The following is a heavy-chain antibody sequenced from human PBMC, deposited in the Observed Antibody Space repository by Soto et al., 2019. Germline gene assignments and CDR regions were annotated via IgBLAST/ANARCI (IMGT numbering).Heavy chain of an antibody. CDR2: INSDGTL. J-gene: IGHJ4*02. Sequence: EVQLVESGGGLVQPGGSLRLSCVASGFTFRIYSMHWVRQVPGKGLVWVSRINSDGTLDYADSVKGRFTISRDNAKNTMYLQMNRLRAEYTAVYYCARPPYGSGSYYRGGVGDRGQGTLVTVSS. CDR1: GFTFRIYS. V-gene: IGHV3-74*01. CDR3: ARPPYGSGSYYRGGVGD. D-gene: IGHD3-10*01.